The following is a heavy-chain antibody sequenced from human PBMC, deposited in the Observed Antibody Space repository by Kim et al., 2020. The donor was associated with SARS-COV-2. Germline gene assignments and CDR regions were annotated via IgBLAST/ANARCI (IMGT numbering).Heavy chain of an antibody. Sequence: GESLKISCKGSGYSFTNYWIGWVRQMPGKGLEWKGLIYPGDSDTRYSPSFQGQVTISADKSISTAYLQWSSLKASDSAMYYCARGIESSGYTDAFDIWGQGTMVTVSS. J-gene: IGHJ3*02. V-gene: IGHV5-51*01. CDR1: GYSFTNYW. CDR3: ARGIESSGYTDAFDI. D-gene: IGHD3-22*01. CDR2: IYPGDSDT.